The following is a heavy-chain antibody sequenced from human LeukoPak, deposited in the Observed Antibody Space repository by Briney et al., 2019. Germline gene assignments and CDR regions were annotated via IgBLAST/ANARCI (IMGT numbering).Heavy chain of an antibody. CDR2: ISGSGGSI. D-gene: IGHD3-3*01. CDR3: AKGLRFLEWLLYVFDY. Sequence: GASLRLSCAASGFTFSSYAMSWVRQAPGKGLEWVSAISGSGGSIYYADSVKGRFTISRDNSKNTLYLQMNSLRAEDTAVYYCAKGLRFLEWLLYVFDYWGQGTLVTVSS. J-gene: IGHJ4*02. CDR1: GFTFSSYA. V-gene: IGHV3-23*01.